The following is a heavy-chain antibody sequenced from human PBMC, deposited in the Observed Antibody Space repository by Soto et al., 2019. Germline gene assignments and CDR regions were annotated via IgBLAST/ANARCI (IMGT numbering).Heavy chain of an antibody. J-gene: IGHJ4*02. CDR3: ASAGSGWSSDY. CDR1: GYTFTSYY. V-gene: IGHV1-46*03. D-gene: IGHD6-19*01. Sequence: QVQLVQSGAEVKKPGASVKVSCKASGYTFTSYYMHWVRQAPGQGLEWMGIINPSGGSTSYAQKFQGRVTMTRDTYTRTVYMELRSLRSEDTAVYCCASAGSGWSSDYWGQGTLVTVSS. CDR2: INPSGGST.